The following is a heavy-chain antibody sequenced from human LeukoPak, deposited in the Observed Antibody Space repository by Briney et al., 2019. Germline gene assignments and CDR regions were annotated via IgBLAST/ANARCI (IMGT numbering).Heavy chain of an antibody. Sequence: GESLKISCKGSGYSFTSYWIGWVRQMPGKGLEWMGIIYPGDSDTRYSPSFQGQVTISADKTISTAYLQWSNLKASDTAMYYCARQEEGSYSWFDPWGQGTLVTVSS. V-gene: IGHV5-51*01. D-gene: IGHD1-26*01. CDR2: IYPGDSDT. J-gene: IGHJ5*02. CDR1: GYSFTSYW. CDR3: ARQEEGSYSWFDP.